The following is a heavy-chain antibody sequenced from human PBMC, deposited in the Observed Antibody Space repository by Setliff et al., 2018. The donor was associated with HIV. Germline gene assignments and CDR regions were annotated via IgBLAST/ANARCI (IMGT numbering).Heavy chain of an antibody. Sequence: TLSLTCTVSGGSISSGGPGYYWSWIRQPPGKGLEWIGEINHSGSTSYNPSLKSRVSISVDTSKKQFSLKLSSVSAADTAVYYCARAADYHDSSGYWAPPRYFDYWGQGTLVTVSS. CDR1: GGSISSGGPGYY. D-gene: IGHD3-22*01. V-gene: IGHV4-34*01. CDR2: INHSGST. J-gene: IGHJ4*02. CDR3: ARAADYHDSSGYWAPPRYFDY.